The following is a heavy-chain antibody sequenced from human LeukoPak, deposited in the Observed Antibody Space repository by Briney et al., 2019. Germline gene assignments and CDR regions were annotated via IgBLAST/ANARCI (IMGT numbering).Heavy chain of an antibody. D-gene: IGHD3-9*01. Sequence: GGSLRLSCAASGFTFSSYEMNWVRQAPGKGLEWVSYISSSGSTIYYADPVKGRFTISRDNAKNSLYLQMNSLRAEDTAVYYCARDYLDYDILTGYNYYYGMDVWGKGTTVTVSS. J-gene: IGHJ6*04. CDR2: ISSSGSTI. CDR3: ARDYLDYDILTGYNYYYGMDV. V-gene: IGHV3-48*03. CDR1: GFTFSSYE.